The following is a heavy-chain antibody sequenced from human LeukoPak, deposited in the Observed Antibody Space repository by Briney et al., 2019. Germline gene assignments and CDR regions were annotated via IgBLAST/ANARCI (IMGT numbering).Heavy chain of an antibody. V-gene: IGHV4-59*01. CDR2: IYYSGST. J-gene: IGHJ3*02. CDR1: GGSISPYH. Sequence: SGTLSLTCTVSGGSISPYHWSWIRQPPGKGLEWIGYIYYSGSTNYNPSLKSRVTISVDTSKNQFSLRLSSVTAADTAVYYCARTNAFDIWGQGTMVTVSS. CDR3: ARTNAFDI.